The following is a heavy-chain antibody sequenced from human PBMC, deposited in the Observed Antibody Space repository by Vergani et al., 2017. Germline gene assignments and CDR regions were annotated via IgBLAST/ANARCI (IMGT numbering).Heavy chain of an antibody. CDR1: GFTFDDYG. J-gene: IGHJ4*02. CDR2: INWNGGST. Sequence: EVQLVESGGGVVRPGGSLRLSCAASGFTFDDYGMSWVRQAPGKGLEWVSGINWNGGSTGYADSVKGRFTISRDNAKNSLYLQMNSLRAEDTALYYCARAGYYDSSGYYAMGGGTFDYWGQGTLVTVSS. CDR3: ARAGYYDSSGYYAMGGGTFDY. D-gene: IGHD3-22*01. V-gene: IGHV3-20*04.